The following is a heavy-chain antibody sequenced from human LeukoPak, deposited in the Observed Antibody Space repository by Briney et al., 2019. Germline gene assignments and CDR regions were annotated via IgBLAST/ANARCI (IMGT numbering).Heavy chain of an antibody. J-gene: IGHJ4*02. CDR1: GFTFSSYA. CDR3: ARDRAAGTGGFDY. D-gene: IGHD6-13*01. Sequence: GRSLRLSCAASGFTFSSYAMHWVRQAPGKGLEWVAVISYDGSNKYYADSVKGRFTISRDNSKNTLYLQMNSLRAEDTAVYYCARDRAAGTGGFDYWGKETLVTVSS. V-gene: IGHV3-30*04. CDR2: ISYDGSNK.